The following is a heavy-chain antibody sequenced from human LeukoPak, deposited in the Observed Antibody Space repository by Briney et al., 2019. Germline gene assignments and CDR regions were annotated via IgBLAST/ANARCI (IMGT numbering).Heavy chain of an antibody. CDR3: ARRRSSSSWARQGPTLGYLDL. Sequence: GESLKISCKGSGYSFTSYWIGWVRQMPGKGLEWMGIIYPGDSDTRYSPSFQGQVTISADKSISTAYLQWSSLKASDTAMYYCARRRSSSSWARQGPTLGYLDLWGRGTLVTVSS. J-gene: IGHJ2*01. CDR2: IYPGDSDT. D-gene: IGHD6-13*01. CDR1: GYSFTSYW. V-gene: IGHV5-51*01.